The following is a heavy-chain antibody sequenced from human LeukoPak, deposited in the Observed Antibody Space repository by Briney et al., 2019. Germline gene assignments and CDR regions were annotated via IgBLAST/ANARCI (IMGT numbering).Heavy chain of an antibody. CDR3: ARESVHSGYVG. V-gene: IGHV3-74*01. CDR2: INSDGSST. D-gene: IGHD5-12*01. CDR1: GFSFSSYW. J-gene: IGHJ4*02. Sequence: PGGSLRLSCAASGFSFSSYWMHWVRQAPGKGLVWVSRINSDGSSTSYADSVKGRFTISRDNAKNTLYLQMNSLRAEDTAVYYCARESVHSGYVGWGQGTLVTVSS.